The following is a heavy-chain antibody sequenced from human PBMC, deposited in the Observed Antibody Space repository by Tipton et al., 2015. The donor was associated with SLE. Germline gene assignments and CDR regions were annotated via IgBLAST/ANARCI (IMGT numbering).Heavy chain of an antibody. CDR3: ARRRIAAPLFDY. CDR1: GGSISSSSYY. V-gene: IGHV4-39*01. D-gene: IGHD6-6*01. J-gene: IGHJ4*02. CDR2: IYYSGST. Sequence: TLSLTCTVSGGSISSSSYYWGWIRQPPGKGLEWIGSIYYSGSTYYNPSLKSRVTISVDTSKNQFSLKLSSVTAADTAVYYCARRRIAAPLFDYWGQGTLVTVSS.